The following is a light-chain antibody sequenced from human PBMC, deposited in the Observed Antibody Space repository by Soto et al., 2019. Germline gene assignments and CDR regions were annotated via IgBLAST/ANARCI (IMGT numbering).Light chain of an antibody. CDR3: CSYAGSSTFGV. CDR1: SSDVGSYDL. Sequence: QSVLTQPASVSGSPGQSITISCTGTSSDVGSYDLVSWYQQHPGKAPKLMIYEGSKRPSGVSNRFSGSKSGNTASLTISGLQAEDEADYCCCSYAGSSTFGVFGGGTKLTVL. CDR2: EGS. V-gene: IGLV2-23*03. J-gene: IGLJ2*01.